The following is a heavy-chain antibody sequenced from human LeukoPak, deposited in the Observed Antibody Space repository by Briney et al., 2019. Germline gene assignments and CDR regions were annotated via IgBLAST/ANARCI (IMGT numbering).Heavy chain of an antibody. Sequence: SETLSLTCTVSGGSISSSSYYWGWIRQPPGKGLEWIGSIYYSGSTNDNPSLKSRVTISVDTSKNQFSLKVNSVTAADTAVYYCARELHDAFDIWGQGTMVTVSS. D-gene: IGHD5-24*01. J-gene: IGHJ3*02. CDR2: IYYSGST. V-gene: IGHV4-39*07. CDR3: ARELHDAFDI. CDR1: GGSISSSSYY.